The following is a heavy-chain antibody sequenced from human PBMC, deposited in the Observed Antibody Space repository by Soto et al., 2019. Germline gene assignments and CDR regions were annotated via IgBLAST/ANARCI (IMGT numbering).Heavy chain of an antibody. V-gene: IGHV1-18*01. CDR3: ARGRYGDY. J-gene: IGHJ4*02. Sequence: QVHLVQSGAEVKKPGASVKVSCKGSGYAFTTYGITWVRQAPGQGLEWMGWISAHNGNTNYAQKHQGRVTVTRDTSTSTAYMELRSLRSDDTAGYYCARGRYGDYWGQGALVTVSS. CDR1: GYAFTTYG. CDR2: ISAHNGNT. D-gene: IGHD1-1*01.